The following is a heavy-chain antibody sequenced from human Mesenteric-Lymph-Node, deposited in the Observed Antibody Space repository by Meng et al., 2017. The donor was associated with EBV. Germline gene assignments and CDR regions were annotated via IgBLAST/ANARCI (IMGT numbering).Heavy chain of an antibody. D-gene: IGHD4-23*01. CDR2: IYPGDSDT. J-gene: IGHJ4*02. Sequence: GSEVKKPGVSLKISLKGSEYSFTSYWIAWVLQMPGKGLEWMGIIYPGDSDTRYSPSFQGQVTISADKSISTAYLQWSSLKASDTAMYYCARQQGNSGRDYWGQGTLVTVSS. V-gene: IGHV5-51*01. CDR1: EYSFTSYW. CDR3: ARQQGNSGRDY.